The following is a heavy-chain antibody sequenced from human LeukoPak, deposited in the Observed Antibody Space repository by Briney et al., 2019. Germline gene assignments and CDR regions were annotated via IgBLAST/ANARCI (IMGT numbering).Heavy chain of an antibody. V-gene: IGHV4-30-4*01. Sequence: SQTLSLTCTVSGGSISSGDYYRSWIRRPPGKGLEWIGYIYYSGSTYYNPSLKSRVTISVDTSKNQFSLKLSSVTAADTAVYYCARGLYGDYFDYWGQGTLVTVSS. CDR2: IYYSGST. D-gene: IGHD4-17*01. CDR1: GGSISSGDYY. CDR3: ARGLYGDYFDY. J-gene: IGHJ4*02.